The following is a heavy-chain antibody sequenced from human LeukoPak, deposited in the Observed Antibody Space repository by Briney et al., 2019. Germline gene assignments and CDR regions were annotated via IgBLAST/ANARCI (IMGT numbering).Heavy chain of an antibody. CDR1: GFTFSNAW. CDR2: IKSKTDDGTA. D-gene: IGHD3-10*01. J-gene: IGHJ4*02. V-gene: IGHV3-15*01. CDR3: AGYGSGDRSYPFDY. Sequence: GGSLRLSCVASGFTFSNAWMSWVRQAPGKGLEWVVRIKSKTDDGTADYAAPMKGRFTMSRDDSRNTLCLQMNSLKSEDTAVYYCAGYGSGDRSYPFDYWGQGTLVTVSS.